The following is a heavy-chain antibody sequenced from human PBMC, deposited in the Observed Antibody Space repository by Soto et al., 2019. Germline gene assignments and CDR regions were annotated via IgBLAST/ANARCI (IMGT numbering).Heavy chain of an antibody. CDR3: ARGVVPAAGAAPHCFHYCVDV. CDR1: GDTFTKFA. CDR2: IIPMFGTT. V-gene: IGHV1-69*06. D-gene: IGHD2-2*01. J-gene: IGHJ6*02. Sequence: QVQLVQTGPEVKKPGSSVKVSCKTSGDTFTKFAISWVRQAPGQGPEWMGGIIPMFGTTKYTQKLHGRVTLTADKSTGTAYMELISVMSEDTTTYFCARGVVPAAGAAPHCFHYCVDVWGQGTTVTVSS.